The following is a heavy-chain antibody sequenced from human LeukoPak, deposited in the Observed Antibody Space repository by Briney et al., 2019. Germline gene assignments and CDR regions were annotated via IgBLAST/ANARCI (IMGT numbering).Heavy chain of an antibody. V-gene: IGHV4-39*07. CDR1: AGSFSSSSYY. CDR3: ARGKRRDSGGYHYDDAFDI. CDR2: IYYSGGT. J-gene: IGHJ3*02. Sequence: AETLSLISTVSAGSFSSSSYYWGWIRQPPGKGLEWLGGIYYSGGTFYNPYLKSRVTIYADTSQIPFSLILSSVTAADTAVYSCARGKRRDSGGYHYDDAFDIWGQGTMVTVSS. D-gene: IGHD3-22*01.